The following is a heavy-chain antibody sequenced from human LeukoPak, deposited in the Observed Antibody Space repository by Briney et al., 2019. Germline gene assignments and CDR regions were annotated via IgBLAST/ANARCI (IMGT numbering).Heavy chain of an antibody. V-gene: IGHV1-8*02. CDR3: ARGNQLLSYYYYGMDV. Sequence: GASVKVSCKASGYTFTSYGISWVRQATGQGLEWMGWMNPNSGNTGYAQKFQGRVTMTRNTSISTAYMELSSLRSEDTAVYYCARGNQLLSYYYYGMDVWGQGTTVTVSS. J-gene: IGHJ6*02. CDR2: MNPNSGNT. D-gene: IGHD2-2*01. CDR1: GYTFTSYG.